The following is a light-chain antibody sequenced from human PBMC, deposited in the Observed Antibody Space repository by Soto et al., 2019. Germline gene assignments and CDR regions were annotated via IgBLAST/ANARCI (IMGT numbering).Light chain of an antibody. V-gene: IGKV3-15*01. CDR3: HQYDSWPPYT. CDR2: GAS. Sequence: EIVMTQSPATPSVSPGERATLSCRASQSISINLAWYQQKLGQAPRLLIYGASTRATDIPARFSGSGSGTEFTLTISSLQSEDYAIYYCHQYDSWPPYTFGQGTKVDIK. CDR1: QSISIN. J-gene: IGKJ2*01.